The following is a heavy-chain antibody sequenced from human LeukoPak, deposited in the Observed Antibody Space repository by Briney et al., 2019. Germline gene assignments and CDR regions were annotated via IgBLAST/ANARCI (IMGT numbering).Heavy chain of an antibody. J-gene: IGHJ4*02. Sequence: ASVKVSCKASGYTFTRYGISWVRQAPGQGLEWVGCISADNGNTNYVQKLQGRVSMTTDTSRSTAYMELRSLRSDDTAVYYCARVADFYPDYWGQGTLVTVSS. CDR2: ISADNGNT. D-gene: IGHD2/OR15-2a*01. V-gene: IGHV1-18*01. CDR3: ARVADFYPDY. CDR1: GYTFTRYG.